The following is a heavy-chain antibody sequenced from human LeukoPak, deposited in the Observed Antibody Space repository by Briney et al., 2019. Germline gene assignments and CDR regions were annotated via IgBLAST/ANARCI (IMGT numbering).Heavy chain of an antibody. Sequence: GESLKTCCKGRGNGFKRYWVGRVRRLPRKGLEWMGIIYPGDSDTRYSPSFQGQVTISADKSISTAYLQWSSLKASDTAMYYWPRRPNRYRGSRYRCWWGQGTLVSVSS. J-gene: IGHJ4*02. D-gene: IGHD1-26*01. V-gene: IGHV5-51*01. CDR2: IYPGDSDT. CDR1: GNGFKRYW. CDR3: PRRPNRYRGSRYRCW.